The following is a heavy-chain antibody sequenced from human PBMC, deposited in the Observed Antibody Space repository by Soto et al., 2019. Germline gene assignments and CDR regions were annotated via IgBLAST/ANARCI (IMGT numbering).Heavy chain of an antibody. J-gene: IGHJ4*02. CDR2: IYWDDDK. CDR1: GFSLSTSGVG. CDR3: AHRRSDSSSWYEGYYFDY. Sequence: QITLKESGPTLVKPTQTLTLTCTFSGFSLSTSGVGVGWIRQPPGKALEWLALIYWDDDKRYSPSLKSRLTITKDTSKNPVVLTMTNMDPVDTATYYCAHRRSDSSSWYEGYYFDYWGQGTLVTVSS. V-gene: IGHV2-5*02. D-gene: IGHD6-13*01.